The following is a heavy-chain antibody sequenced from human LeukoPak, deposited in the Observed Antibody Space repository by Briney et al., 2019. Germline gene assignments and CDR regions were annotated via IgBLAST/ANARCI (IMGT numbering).Heavy chain of an antibody. Sequence: GGSLRLSCAASGFTFSSYYMSWIRQAPGKGLEWVSSISSSGSTTYYADSVKGRFTISSDNAKNTLYLQMNSLRAEDPAVTYCARGGGQEEGIASAMGGFDYWGQGTLVTVSS. CDR1: GFTFSSYY. D-gene: IGHD6-25*01. J-gene: IGHJ4*02. V-gene: IGHV3-11*01. CDR3: ARGGGQEEGIASAMGGFDY. CDR2: ISSSGSTT.